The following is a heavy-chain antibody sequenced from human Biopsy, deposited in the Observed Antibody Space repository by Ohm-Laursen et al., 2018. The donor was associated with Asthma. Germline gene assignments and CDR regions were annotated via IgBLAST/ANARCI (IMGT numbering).Heavy chain of an antibody. D-gene: IGHD3-22*01. CDR2: IIHSGNS. J-gene: IGHJ4*02. CDR3: ARIPRRSGSYFVDY. CDR1: GGSFSGHY. Sequence: SETLSLTCAVYGGSFSGHYWNWIRQPPGKGLEWIGEIIHSGNSNYNRSLKSQVTMSVDTPKNQFSLKLSSVTAADTAMYYCARIPRRSGSYFVDYWGQGTLVTVSS. V-gene: IGHV4-34*12.